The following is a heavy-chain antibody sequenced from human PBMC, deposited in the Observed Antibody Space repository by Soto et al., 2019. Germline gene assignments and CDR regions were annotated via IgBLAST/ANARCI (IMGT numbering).Heavy chain of an antibody. Sequence: SVKVSCKASGGTFSSYTISWVRQAPGQGLEWMGRIIPILGIANYAQKFQGRVTITADKSTSTAYMELSSLRSEDTAVYYCARDSYYDSGSPGRSDWGQGTLVTVSS. CDR2: IIPILGIA. CDR1: GGTFSSYT. J-gene: IGHJ4*02. CDR3: ARDSYYDSGSPGRSD. D-gene: IGHD3-10*01. V-gene: IGHV1-69*04.